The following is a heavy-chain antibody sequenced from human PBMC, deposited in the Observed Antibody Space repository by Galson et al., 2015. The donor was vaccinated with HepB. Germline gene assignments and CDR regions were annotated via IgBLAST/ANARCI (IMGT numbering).Heavy chain of an antibody. D-gene: IGHD3-10*01. CDR3: ARAYGGSATDC. J-gene: IGHJ4*02. Sequence: SVKVSCKASGYRFTDHYMYWVRQAPGQGLEWLGWINSRTGETNYAQNFEERVTLTRDTSISTAYMELTSLTPDDTAVYHCARAYGGSATDCWGQGSLVIVSS. CDR2: INSRTGET. V-gene: IGHV1-2*02. CDR1: GYRFTDHY.